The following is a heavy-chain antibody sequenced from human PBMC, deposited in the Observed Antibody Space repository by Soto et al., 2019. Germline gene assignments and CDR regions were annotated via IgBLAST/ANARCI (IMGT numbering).Heavy chain of an antibody. J-gene: IGHJ2*01. CDR1: GGSISSYY. CDR2: IYYRGST. Sequence: QVQLQESGPGLVKPSETLSLTCTVSGGSISSYYWSWIRQPPGKGLEWIGYIYYRGSTNYNPSLKSRFTISVETSKNQFSLKLSSVTAADTATYYCARFNGYFDLWGRGTLVTVSS. CDR3: ARFNGYFDL. V-gene: IGHV4-59*01.